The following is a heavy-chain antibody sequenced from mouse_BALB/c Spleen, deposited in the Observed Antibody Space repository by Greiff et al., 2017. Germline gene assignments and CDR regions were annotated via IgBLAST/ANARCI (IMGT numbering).Heavy chain of an antibody. D-gene: IGHD1-1*01. CDR1: GYTFTSYV. Sequence: EVQLQQSGPELVKPGASVKMSCKASGYTFTSYVMHWVKQKPGQGLEWIGYINPYNDGTKYNEKFKGKATLTSDKSSSTAYMELSSLTSEDSAVYYCARGSYYGSSFFAYWGQGTLVTVSA. CDR2: INPYNDGT. CDR3: ARGSYYGSSFFAY. V-gene: IGHV1-14*01. J-gene: IGHJ3*01.